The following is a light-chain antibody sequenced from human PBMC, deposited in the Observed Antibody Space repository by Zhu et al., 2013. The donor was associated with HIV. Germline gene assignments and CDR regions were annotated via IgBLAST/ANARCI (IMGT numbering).Light chain of an antibody. Sequence: DIRMTQSPSSLSASVGDRVTITCRASQSISSYLNWYQQKPGKAPKLLIYAASSLQSGVPSRFSGSGSGTEFTLTISSPQPEDIATYYCQQVNSYPLSFGGGTQVEIK. CDR2: AAS. CDR3: QQVNSYPLS. J-gene: IGKJ4*01. CDR1: QSISSY. V-gene: IGKV1-39*01.